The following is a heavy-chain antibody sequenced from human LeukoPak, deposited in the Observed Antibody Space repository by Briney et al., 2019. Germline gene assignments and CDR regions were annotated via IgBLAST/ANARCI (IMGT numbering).Heavy chain of an antibody. CDR1: GXTFSTSP. V-gene: IGHV3-64*02. CDR3: ARSKDGSSWYLDY. D-gene: IGHD6-13*01. CDR2: ITGNGGST. J-gene: IGHJ4*02. Sequence: GGSLRLSCAASGXTFSTSPMHWVRQAPGKGLEYVSAITGNGGSTFYADSVKGRFTISRDNSKNTLYLQMGSLRAEDTAVYYCARSKDGSSWYLDYWGQGTLVTVSP.